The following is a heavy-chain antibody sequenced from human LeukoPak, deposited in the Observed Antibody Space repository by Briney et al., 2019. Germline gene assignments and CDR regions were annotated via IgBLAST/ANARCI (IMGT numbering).Heavy chain of an antibody. Sequence: ASVKVSCKASGYTFTSYYMHWVRRAPGQGLEWMGIINPSGGSTSYAQKFQGRVTMTRDMSTSTVYMELSSLRSDDTAVYYCARDSSNHYYDSSEGFDYWGQGTLVTVSS. CDR1: GYTFTSYY. CDR3: ARDSSNHYYDSSEGFDY. CDR2: INPSGGST. V-gene: IGHV1-46*01. J-gene: IGHJ4*02. D-gene: IGHD3-22*01.